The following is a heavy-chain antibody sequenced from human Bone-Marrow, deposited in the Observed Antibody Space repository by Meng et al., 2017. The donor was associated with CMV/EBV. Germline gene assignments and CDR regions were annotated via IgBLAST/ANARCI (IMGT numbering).Heavy chain of an antibody. CDR1: GFTFSSYG. CDR3: AKDARCGGGPSPLHYLYGLDV. V-gene: IGHV3-30*02. Sequence: GGSLRLSCAASGFTFSSYGMHWVRQAPGKWLDWVAFIHYNGNYKYYADSVKGRFTISRDNSRSTLSLQVTILKAEDTAVYYCAKDARCGGGPSPLHYLYGLDVWGQGTTVTVSS. J-gene: IGHJ6*02. CDR2: IHYNGNYK. D-gene: IGHD2-21*01.